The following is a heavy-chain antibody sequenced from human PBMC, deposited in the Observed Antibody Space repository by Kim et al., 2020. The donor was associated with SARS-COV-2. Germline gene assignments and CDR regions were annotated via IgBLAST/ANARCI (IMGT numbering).Heavy chain of an antibody. J-gene: IGHJ5*02. V-gene: IGHV4-30-2*04. CDR3: ARDGWNYGGFDP. Sequence: YETSPKRRTTRSVDTSKNQFSLKLSSVTTADTTVYYCARDGWNYGGFDPWGQGTLVTVSS. D-gene: IGHD1-7*01.